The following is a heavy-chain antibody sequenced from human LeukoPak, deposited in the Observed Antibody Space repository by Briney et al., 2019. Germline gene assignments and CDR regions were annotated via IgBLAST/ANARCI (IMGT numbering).Heavy chain of an antibody. CDR2: IYYSGST. CDR3: ARHRRSTTGSEEYDY. V-gene: IGHV4-39*01. CDR1: GDSISRSSYY. Sequence: SETLSLTCTVSGDSISRSSYYWAWIRQPPGKGLEWTGSIYYSGSTYYNPSLKSRVTISVDTSKNQFSLKVSSVTAADTAVYYCARHRRSTTGSEEYDYWGQGTLVTVSS. D-gene: IGHD2-8*02. J-gene: IGHJ4*02.